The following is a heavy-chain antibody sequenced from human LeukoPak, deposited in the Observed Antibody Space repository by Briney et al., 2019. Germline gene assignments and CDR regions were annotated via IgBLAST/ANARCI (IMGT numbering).Heavy chain of an antibody. J-gene: IGHJ4*02. Sequence: PSQTLSLTCAISGDSVSSNSAAWNWIRQSPSRGLEWLGRTYYRSKWYNDYAVSVKSRITINPDTSKNQFSLQLNSVTPEDTAVYYCARDAPIYYGSGPYYFDYWGQGTLVTVSS. D-gene: IGHD3-10*01. CDR1: GDSVSSNSAA. CDR3: ARDAPIYYGSGPYYFDY. CDR2: TYYRSKWYN. V-gene: IGHV6-1*01.